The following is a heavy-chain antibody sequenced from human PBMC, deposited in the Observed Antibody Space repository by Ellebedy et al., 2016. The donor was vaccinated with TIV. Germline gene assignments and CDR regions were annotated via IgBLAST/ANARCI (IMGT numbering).Heavy chain of an antibody. J-gene: IGHJ6*02. Sequence: SETLSLXXTVSGGSISSYYWSWIRQPPGKGLEWIGYIYYSGSTNYNPSLKSRVTISVDTSKNQFSLKLSSVTAADTAVYYCARDNREFYSSSWYYYGMDVWGQGTTVTVSS. V-gene: IGHV4-59*01. CDR2: IYYSGST. CDR1: GGSISSYY. CDR3: ARDNREFYSSSWYYYGMDV. D-gene: IGHD6-13*01.